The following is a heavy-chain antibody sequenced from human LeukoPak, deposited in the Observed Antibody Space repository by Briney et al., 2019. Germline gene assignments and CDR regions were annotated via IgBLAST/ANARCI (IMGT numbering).Heavy chain of an antibody. Sequence: NPSETLSLTCAVYGVSFSGSYWSWIRQPPGKGPEWVGEISHSGRTSYNPSLKSRVTISLDTSKNQFSLRLTFVTAADTAVYYCTKTSPGVPLDFWGQGNLVTVSS. CDR2: ISHSGRT. CDR3: TKTSPGVPLDF. V-gene: IGHV4-34*01. CDR1: GVSFSGSY. J-gene: IGHJ4*02. D-gene: IGHD7-27*01.